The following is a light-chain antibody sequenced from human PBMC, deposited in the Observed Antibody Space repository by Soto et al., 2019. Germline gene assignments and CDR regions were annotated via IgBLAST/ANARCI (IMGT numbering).Light chain of an antibody. CDR2: GAS. J-gene: IGKJ5*01. Sequence: EIVLTQSPGTLSLSPGERATLSCRASQSVSSSYLAWYQQKPGQAPRLLIYGASSRATGIPDRFSGSGSGTDFTLTISRLEPEDFAMYYCQQYGRSPLVTFGQGTRLES. CDR3: QQYGRSPLVT. CDR1: QSVSSSY. V-gene: IGKV3-20*01.